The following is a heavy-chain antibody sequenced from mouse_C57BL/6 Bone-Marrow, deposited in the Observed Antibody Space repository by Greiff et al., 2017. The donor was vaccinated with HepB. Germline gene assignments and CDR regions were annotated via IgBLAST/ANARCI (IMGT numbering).Heavy chain of an antibody. V-gene: IGHV1-55*01. CDR2: IYPGSGST. J-gene: IGHJ1*03. D-gene: IGHD2-5*01. CDR1: GYTFTSYW. CDR3: ANYSNYDSYWYFDV. Sequence: QVQLQQSGAELVKPGASVKMSCKASGYTFTSYWITWVKQRPGQGLEWIGDIYPGSGSTNYNEKFKSKATLTVDTSSSTAYMQLSSLTSEDSAVYYCANYSNYDSYWYFDVWGTGTTVTVSS.